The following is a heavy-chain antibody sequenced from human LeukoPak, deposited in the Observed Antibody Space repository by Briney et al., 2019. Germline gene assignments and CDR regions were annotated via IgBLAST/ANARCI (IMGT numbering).Heavy chain of an antibody. V-gene: IGHV3-23*01. CDR1: GFTFSSYA. D-gene: IGHD3-3*01. CDR3: ARDGSDWLDYFDY. CDR2: ISGSGGST. J-gene: IGHJ4*02. Sequence: GGSLRLSCAASGFTFSSYAMSWVRQAPGKGLEWVSAISGSGGSTYYADSVKGRFTISRDNAKNSLYLQMNSLRAEDTAVYYCARDGSDWLDYFDYWGQGTLVTVSS.